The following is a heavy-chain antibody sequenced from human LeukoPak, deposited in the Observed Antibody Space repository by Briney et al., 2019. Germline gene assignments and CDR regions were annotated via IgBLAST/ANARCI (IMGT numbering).Heavy chain of an antibody. Sequence: GGSLRLSCAASGFTFSSYSMNWVRQAPGKGLEWVSYISSSSSTIYYADSVKGRFTISRDNAKSSLYLQMNSLRDEDTAVYYCARVVFLWFGELLVDGAFDIWGQGTMVTVSS. CDR3: ARVVFLWFGELLVDGAFDI. V-gene: IGHV3-48*02. D-gene: IGHD3-10*01. CDR2: ISSSSSTI. J-gene: IGHJ3*02. CDR1: GFTFSSYS.